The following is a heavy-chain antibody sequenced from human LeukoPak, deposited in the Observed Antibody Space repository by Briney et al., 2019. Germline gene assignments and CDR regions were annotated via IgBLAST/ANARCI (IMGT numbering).Heavy chain of an antibody. Sequence: PGGSLRLSCAASGFTFSSYSMNWVRQAPGKGLEWVSSISSSSSYIYYADSVKGRFTISRDNAENSLYLQMNSLRAEDTAVYYCARELYSSGKSLDSWGQGRLVTVSS. CDR1: GFTFSSYS. V-gene: IGHV3-21*01. CDR2: ISSSSSYI. CDR3: ARELYSSGKSLDS. D-gene: IGHD3-10*01. J-gene: IGHJ5*01.